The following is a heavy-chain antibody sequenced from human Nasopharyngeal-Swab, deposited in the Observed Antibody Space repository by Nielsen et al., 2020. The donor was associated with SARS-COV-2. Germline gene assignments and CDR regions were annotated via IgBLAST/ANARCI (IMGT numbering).Heavy chain of an antibody. V-gene: IGHV4-61*01. J-gene: IGHJ6*03. Sequence: PETLSLTCTVSGVSVDSANYYWSWIRQSPGKGLEWIGYVYYTGSTSYSPSLRSRVSISIDTSKTQFSLKLRSVTAADTAVYYCARDLYYYNYMDVWGKGTTVTVSS. CDR3: ARDLYYYNYMDV. CDR1: GVSVDSANYY. CDR2: VYYTGST.